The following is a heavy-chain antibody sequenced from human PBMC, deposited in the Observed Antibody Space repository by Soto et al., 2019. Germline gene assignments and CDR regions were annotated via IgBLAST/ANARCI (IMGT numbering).Heavy chain of an antibody. CDR3: ARGYGRNFDY. J-gene: IGHJ4*02. D-gene: IGHD5-18*01. V-gene: IGHV4-30-2*01. Sequence: PSETLSLTCTVSGGSIISGGYSWIWIRQPPGKGLEWIGYIYHSGSTYYNPSLKSRVTISVDRSKNQFSLKLSSVTAADTAVYYCARGYGRNFDYWGQGTLVTVSS. CDR1: GGSIISGGYS. CDR2: IYHSGST.